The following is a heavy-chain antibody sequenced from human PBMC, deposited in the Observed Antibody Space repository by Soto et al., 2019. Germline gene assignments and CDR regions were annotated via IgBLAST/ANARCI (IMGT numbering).Heavy chain of an antibody. V-gene: IGHV4-31*02. CDR2: IYYTGKT. Sequence: TLSLTCSVSGDPLHSGGYYWTWIRQRPGEGLEWMGYIYYTGKTYYNPSLESRLTMSVDRSKNQFSLKLNSVTAADTAVYYCGRDLISNANCIDPWGQGTLVTVSS. CDR1: GDPLHSGGYY. D-gene: IGHD3-16*01. CDR3: GRDLISNANCIDP. J-gene: IGHJ5*02.